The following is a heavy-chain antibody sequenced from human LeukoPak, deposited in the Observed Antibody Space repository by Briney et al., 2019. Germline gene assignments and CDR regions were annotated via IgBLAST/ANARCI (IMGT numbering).Heavy chain of an antibody. CDR1: GYTFTSYG. V-gene: IGHV1-18*01. CDR3: ARGGRYCSSTSCYTEFDY. Sequence: ASVKVSCKVSGYTFTSYGISWVRQAPGQGLEWMGWISAYNGNTNYAQKLQGRVTMTTDTSTSTAYMELRSLRSDDTAVYYCARGGRYCSSTSCYTEFDYWGQGTLVTVSS. CDR2: ISAYNGNT. J-gene: IGHJ4*02. D-gene: IGHD2-2*02.